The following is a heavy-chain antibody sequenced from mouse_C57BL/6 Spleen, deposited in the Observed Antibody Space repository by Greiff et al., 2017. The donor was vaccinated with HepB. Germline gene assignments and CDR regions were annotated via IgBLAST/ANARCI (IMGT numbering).Heavy chain of an antibody. CDR3: ARGACYNAMDY. CDR2: IYPGDGDT. V-gene: IGHV1-80*01. CDR1: GYAFSSYW. D-gene: IGHD2-12*01. Sequence: VQLQQSGAELVKPGASVKISCKASGYAFSSYWMNWVKQRPGKGLEWIGQIYPGDGDTNYNGKFKGKATLTADKSSSTAYMQLSSLTSEDSAVYFCARGACYNAMDYWGQGTSVTVSS. J-gene: IGHJ4*01.